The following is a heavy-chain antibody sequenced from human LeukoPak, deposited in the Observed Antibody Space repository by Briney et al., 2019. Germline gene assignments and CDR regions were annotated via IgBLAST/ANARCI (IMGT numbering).Heavy chain of an antibody. CDR3: AKDIKYCSGGSCVYYYYGMDV. CDR1: GFSFSSYS. D-gene: IGHD2-15*01. J-gene: IGHJ6*02. V-gene: IGHV3-30*18. CDR2: ISYDGSNN. Sequence: QPGGSLRLSCAASGFSFSSYSMNWVRQAPGKGLEWVAVISYDGSNNYYADSVKGRFTISRDNSKNTLFLQMNSLRAEDTAVYYCAKDIKYCSGGSCVYYYYGMDVWGQGTTVTVSS.